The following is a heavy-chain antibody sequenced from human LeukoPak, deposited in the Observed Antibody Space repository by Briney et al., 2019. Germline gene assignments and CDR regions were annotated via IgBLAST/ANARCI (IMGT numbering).Heavy chain of an antibody. CDR1: GGSISSYY. CDR3: ARGLYYDYVWGSYRYYWFDP. Sequence: SETLSLTCTVSGGSISSYYWSWIRQPAGKGLEWIGRIYTSGSTNYNPSLKSRVTMSADTSKNQFSLKLSSVTAADTAVYYCARGLYYDYVWGSYRYYWFDPWGQGTLVTVSS. V-gene: IGHV4-4*07. J-gene: IGHJ5*02. D-gene: IGHD3-16*02. CDR2: IYTSGST.